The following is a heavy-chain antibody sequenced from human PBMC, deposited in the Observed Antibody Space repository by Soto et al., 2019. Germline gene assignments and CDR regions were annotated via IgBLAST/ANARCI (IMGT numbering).Heavy chain of an antibody. CDR1: GYTFTSYY. Sequence: ASVKVSCKASGYTFTSYYIHWVRQAPGQGLEWMGIINPNGGSTSYAQKFQGRVTMTRDTSTSTVYMELSSLRSEDTAVYYCARDKEGYYYDSSGYLNWFDPWGQGTLVTVSS. V-gene: IGHV1-46*01. CDR3: ARDKEGYYYDSSGYLNWFDP. CDR2: INPNGGST. J-gene: IGHJ5*02. D-gene: IGHD3-22*01.